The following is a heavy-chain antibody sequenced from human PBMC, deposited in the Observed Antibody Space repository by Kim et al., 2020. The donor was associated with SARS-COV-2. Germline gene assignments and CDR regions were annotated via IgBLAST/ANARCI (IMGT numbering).Heavy chain of an antibody. J-gene: IGHJ4*02. Sequence: SETLSLTCTVSGGSISSYYWSWIRQPPGKGLEWIGYIYYSGSTNYNPSLKSRVTISVDTSKNQFSLKLSSVTAADTAVYYCARIDYYGSGSALDYWGQGTLVTVSS. D-gene: IGHD3-10*01. CDR1: GGSISSYY. V-gene: IGHV4-59*13. CDR2: IYYSGST. CDR3: ARIDYYGSGSALDY.